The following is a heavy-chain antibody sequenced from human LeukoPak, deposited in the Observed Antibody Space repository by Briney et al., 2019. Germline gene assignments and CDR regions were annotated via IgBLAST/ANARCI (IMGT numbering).Heavy chain of an antibody. CDR1: GGSISSGHW. V-gene: IGHV4-4*02. CDR3: AREGGCSAGSCSAFDF. CDR2: IYHSGST. D-gene: IGHD2-15*01. Sequence: MSSETLSLTCGVSGGSISSGHWWNWVRQSPGKGLEWIGEIYHSGSTKYNPSLKSRVTMSVDKSKNQLSLKLTSVTAADTAVYYCAREGGCSAGSCSAFDFWGQGILVAVSS. J-gene: IGHJ4*02.